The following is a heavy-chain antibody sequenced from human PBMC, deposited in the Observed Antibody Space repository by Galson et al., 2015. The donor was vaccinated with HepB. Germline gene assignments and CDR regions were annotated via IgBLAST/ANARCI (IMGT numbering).Heavy chain of an antibody. Sequence: SETLSLTCTVSGGSISSYYWSWIRQPPGKGLEWIGYIYYSGSTNYNPSLKSRVTISVDTSKNQFSLRLSSVTAADTAVYYCARLTQFGGYYLLYAFDIWGQGTMVTVSS. V-gene: IGHV4-59*01. D-gene: IGHD3-22*01. J-gene: IGHJ3*02. CDR3: ARLTQFGGYYLLYAFDI. CDR1: GGSISSYY. CDR2: IYYSGST.